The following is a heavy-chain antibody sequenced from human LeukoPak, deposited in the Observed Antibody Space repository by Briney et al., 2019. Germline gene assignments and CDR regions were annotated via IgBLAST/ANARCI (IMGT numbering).Heavy chain of an antibody. Sequence: SETLSLTCTVSGGSISSGSYYWSWIRQPAGKGLEWIGRIYTSGSTNYNPSLKSRVTISVDTSKNQFSLKLSSVTAADTAVYYCARDGYDFWSGYHWFDPWGQGTLVTVSS. CDR2: IYTSGST. V-gene: IGHV4-61*02. CDR1: GGSISSGSYY. J-gene: IGHJ5*02. CDR3: ARDGYDFWSGYHWFDP. D-gene: IGHD3-3*01.